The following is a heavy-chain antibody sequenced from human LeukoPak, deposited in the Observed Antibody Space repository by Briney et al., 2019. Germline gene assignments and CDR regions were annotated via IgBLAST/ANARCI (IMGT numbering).Heavy chain of an antibody. J-gene: IGHJ4*02. CDR2: IYTSGST. D-gene: IGHD3-22*01. CDR1: GGSISSGSYY. V-gene: IGHV4-61*02. CDR3: ARDAQDSSGYYYLTDY. Sequence: PSETLSLTCTVSGGSISSGSYYWGWIRQPAGKGLEWIGRIYTSGSTNYNPSLKSRVTISVDTSKNQFSLKLSSVTAADTAVYYCARDAQDSSGYYYLTDYWGQGTLVTVSS.